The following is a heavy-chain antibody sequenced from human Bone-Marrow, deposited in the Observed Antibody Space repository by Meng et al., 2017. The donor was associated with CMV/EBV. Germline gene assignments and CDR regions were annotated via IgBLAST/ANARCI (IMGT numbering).Heavy chain of an antibody. D-gene: IGHD3-3*01. CDR1: GGTFSTYT. V-gene: IGHV1-69*05. J-gene: IGHJ5*02. CDR3: ARTFGVVIIRGRSTPSHP. CDR2: IIPIFGTA. Sequence: SVKVSCKAFGGTFSTYTITWVRQAPGQGLEWMGGIIPIFGTANYAQKFQGRVTITTDESTSTAYMELRSLRSDDTAVYYCARTFGVVIIRGRSTPSHPWGQGTLVTVSS.